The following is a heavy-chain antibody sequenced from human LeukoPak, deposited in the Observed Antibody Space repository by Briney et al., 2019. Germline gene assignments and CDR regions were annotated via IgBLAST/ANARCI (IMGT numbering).Heavy chain of an antibody. CDR1: GGSISSGSYY. CDR3: ARGAGMIVDMDV. V-gene: IGHV4-61*02. J-gene: IGHJ6*03. Sequence: KPSETLSLTCTVSGGSISSGSYYWSWIRQPAGKGLEWIGRIYTSGSTNYNPSLKSRVTISVDTSKNQFSLKLSSVTAADTAVYYCARGAGMIVDMDVWGKGTTVTISS. D-gene: IGHD3-22*01. CDR2: IYTSGST.